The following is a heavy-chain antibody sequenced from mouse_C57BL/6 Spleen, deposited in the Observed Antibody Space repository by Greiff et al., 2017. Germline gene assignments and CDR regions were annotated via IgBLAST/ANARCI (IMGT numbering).Heavy chain of an antibody. CDR1: GFTFTDYY. J-gene: IGHJ4*01. CDR3: ARSRNYGDSYAMDY. CDR2: IRNKANGYTT. V-gene: IGHV7-3*01. Sequence: EVQLQESGGGLVQPGGSLSLSCAASGFTFTDYYMSWVRQPPGKALEWLGFIRNKANGYTTEYSASVKGRFTISRDNSQSILYLQMNALRAEDSATYYCARSRNYGDSYAMDYWGQGTSVTVSS. D-gene: IGHD2-1*01.